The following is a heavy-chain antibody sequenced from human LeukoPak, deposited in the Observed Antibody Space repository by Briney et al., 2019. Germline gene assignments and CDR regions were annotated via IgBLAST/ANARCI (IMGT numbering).Heavy chain of an antibody. CDR3: ARMRGSAFDI. J-gene: IGHJ3*02. Sequence: PGRSLRLSCAASGFTFSSHGMLWVRQAPGKGLEWVALIWFDGSNKYYADSVKGRFTISRDNSKNTLNLQMNSLRAEDTAVYYCARMRGSAFDIWGQGTMVTVSS. CDR1: GFTFSSHG. CDR2: IWFDGSNK. V-gene: IGHV3-33*01.